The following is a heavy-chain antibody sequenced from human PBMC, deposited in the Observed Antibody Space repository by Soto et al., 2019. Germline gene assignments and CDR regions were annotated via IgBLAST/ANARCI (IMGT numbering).Heavy chain of an antibody. J-gene: IGHJ6*02. D-gene: IGHD3-10*01. CDR1: GFTFSSYG. Sequence: QRLSCAASGFTFSSYGMHWVRQAPGKGLEWVAVISYDGSNKYYADSVKGRFTISRDNSKNTLYLQMNSLRAEDTAVYYCAKDHRVTMFREPRYYYGMDVWGQGTTVTVSS. V-gene: IGHV3-30*18. CDR2: ISYDGSNK. CDR3: AKDHRVTMFREPRYYYGMDV.